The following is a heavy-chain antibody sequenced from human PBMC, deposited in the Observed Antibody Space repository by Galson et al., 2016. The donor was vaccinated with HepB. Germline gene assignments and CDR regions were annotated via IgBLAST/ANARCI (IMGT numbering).Heavy chain of an antibody. V-gene: IGHV4-31*03. Sequence: TLSLTCTISGDSITRGGSYWTWLRQHPVKGLEYIGYIYYSGSTYYNPSLRSRVTISVGTSKTQFSLTLTSVTAADTAVYYCARDRFPIDSWGPGTQVTVSS. CDR1: GDSITRGGSY. J-gene: IGHJ4*02. CDR2: IYYSGST. CDR3: ARDRFPIDS.